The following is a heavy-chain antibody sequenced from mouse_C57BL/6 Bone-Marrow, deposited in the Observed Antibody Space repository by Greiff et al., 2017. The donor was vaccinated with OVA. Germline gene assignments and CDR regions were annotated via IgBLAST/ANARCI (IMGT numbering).Heavy chain of an antibody. V-gene: IGHV3-8*01. CDR1: GYSITSDY. J-gene: IGHJ2*01. Sequence: VQLQESGPGLAKPSQTLSLTCSVTGYSITSDYWNWLRKFPGNKLEYMGYISYSGSTYYNPSLKSRISITRDTSKNQYYLQLNSVTTEDTATYYCARLGTRDYFDYWGQGTTLTVSS. D-gene: IGHD2-14*01. CDR2: ISYSGST. CDR3: ARLGTRDYFDY.